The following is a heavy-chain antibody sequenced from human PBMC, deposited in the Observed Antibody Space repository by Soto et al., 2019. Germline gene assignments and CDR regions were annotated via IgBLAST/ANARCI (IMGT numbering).Heavy chain of an antibody. J-gene: IGHJ6*02. Sequence: ASVKVSCKASGYTFTSYGISWVRQAPGQGLEWMGWISAYNGNTNYAQKLQGRVTMTTDTSTSTAYMELRSLRSDDTAVYYCARARVGYNIYYYYYGMDVWGQGTTVTVSS. V-gene: IGHV1-18*01. CDR1: GYTFTSYG. CDR2: ISAYNGNT. CDR3: ARARVGYNIYYYYYGMDV. D-gene: IGHD5-18*01.